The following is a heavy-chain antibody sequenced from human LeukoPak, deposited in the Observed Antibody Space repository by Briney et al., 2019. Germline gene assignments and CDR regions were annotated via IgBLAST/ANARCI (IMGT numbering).Heavy chain of an antibody. Sequence: ASVKVSCKASGYTFTGYYMHWVRQAPGQGLEWMGWINPNSGGTNYAQKFQGRVTMTRDTSISTAYMELSRLRSDDTAVYYCARVGSGRYNEGGFDYWGQGTLVTVSS. CDR2: INPNSGGT. D-gene: IGHD6-19*01. CDR1: GYTFTGYY. J-gene: IGHJ4*02. CDR3: ARVGSGRYNEGGFDY. V-gene: IGHV1-2*02.